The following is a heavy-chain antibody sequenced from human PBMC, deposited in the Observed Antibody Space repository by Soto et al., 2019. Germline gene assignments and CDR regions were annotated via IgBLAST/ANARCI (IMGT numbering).Heavy chain of an antibody. Sequence: EVQLVESGGRLVQPGRSLRLSCVGTGLTFDDIAMHWVRQAPGKGLEWVSGITWNSRVLDSADSVKGRFTISRDNARNSLYLQMDSLRYEDTALYYCARGRYDFGSPSDCDSWGQGTLFTVSS. V-gene: IGHV3-9*01. J-gene: IGHJ4*02. D-gene: IGHD3-3*01. CDR2: ITWNSRVL. CDR1: GLTFDDIA. CDR3: ARGRYDFGSPSDCDS.